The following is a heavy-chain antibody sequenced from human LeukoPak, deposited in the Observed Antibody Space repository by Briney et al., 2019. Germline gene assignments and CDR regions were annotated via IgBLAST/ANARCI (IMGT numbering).Heavy chain of an antibody. J-gene: IGHJ4*02. Sequence: SQTLSLTCTVSGGSFSSGSYYWSWIRQPAGKGLEWIGRIYPSGTSNYNPSLKSRVTFSIDTSKNQFSLKLTSVTAADTAVYYCARDIQTSGSYPLGFDYWGQGTLVTVSS. CDR3: ARDIQTSGSYPLGFDY. CDR1: GGSFSSGSYY. V-gene: IGHV4-61*02. CDR2: IYPSGTS. D-gene: IGHD1-26*01.